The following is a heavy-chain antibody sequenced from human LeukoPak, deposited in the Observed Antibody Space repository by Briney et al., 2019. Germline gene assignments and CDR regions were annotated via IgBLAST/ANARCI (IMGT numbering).Heavy chain of an antibody. Sequence: ASVKVPXKASGYTFTSYGISWVRQAPGQGLEWMGWISAYNGNTNYAQKLQGRVTMTTDTSTSTAYMELRSLRSDDTAVYYCARDLAPPTTAMDPFDYWGQGTLVTVSS. D-gene: IGHD5-18*01. CDR3: ARDLAPPTTAMDPFDY. CDR2: ISAYNGNT. J-gene: IGHJ4*02. CDR1: GYTFTSYG. V-gene: IGHV1-18*01.